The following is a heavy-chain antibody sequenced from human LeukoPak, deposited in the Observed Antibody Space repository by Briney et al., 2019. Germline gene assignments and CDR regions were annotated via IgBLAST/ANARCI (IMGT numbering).Heavy chain of an antibody. CDR2: IWYDGSNK. Sequence: PGRSLRLSCAASRFTFSSYGMHWVRQAPGKGLEWVAVIWYDGSNKYYADSVKGRFTISRDNSKNTLYLQMNSLRAEDTAVYYCARLQAGGDYYKGAFDIWGQGTMVTVSS. J-gene: IGHJ3*02. CDR3: ARLQAGGDYYKGAFDI. CDR1: RFTFSSYG. V-gene: IGHV3-33*01. D-gene: IGHD4-17*01.